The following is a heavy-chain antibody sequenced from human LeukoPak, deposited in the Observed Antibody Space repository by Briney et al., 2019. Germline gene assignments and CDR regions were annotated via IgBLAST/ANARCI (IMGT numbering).Heavy chain of an antibody. Sequence: PGGSLRLSCAASGFGFSSYDMTWVRQALGKGLEWVSVIYSGGSTYYADSVKGRFTNSRDNSKNTLYLQMNSLRAEDTAVYYCAREARYYYGSGSYYTDGFDYWGQGTLVTVSS. CDR3: AREARYYYGSGSYYTDGFDY. V-gene: IGHV3-66*01. J-gene: IGHJ4*02. CDR1: GFGFSSYD. CDR2: IYSGGST. D-gene: IGHD3-10*01.